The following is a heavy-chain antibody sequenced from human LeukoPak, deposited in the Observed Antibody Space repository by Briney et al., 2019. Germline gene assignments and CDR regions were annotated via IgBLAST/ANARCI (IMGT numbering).Heavy chain of an antibody. V-gene: IGHV1-2*02. CDR1: GYTFTGYY. CDR3: AREGPYCSSTSCYGGKDN. CDR2: INPNSGGT. D-gene: IGHD2-2*01. Sequence: ASVKVSCKASGYTFTGYYMHWVRQAPGQGLEWMGWINPNSGGTNYAQKFQGRVTMTRDTTISTAYMELRSLRSDDTAVYYCAREGPYCSSTSCYGGKDNWGQGTLVTVSS. J-gene: IGHJ4*02.